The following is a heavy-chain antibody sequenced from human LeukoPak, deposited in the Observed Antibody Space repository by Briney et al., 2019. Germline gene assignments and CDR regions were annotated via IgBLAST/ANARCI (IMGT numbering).Heavy chain of an antibody. V-gene: IGHV3-13*01. CDR3: ARGGYYGSGSYFDY. D-gene: IGHD3-10*01. CDR2: IGTAGDT. CDR1: GFSFITYN. J-gene: IGHJ4*02. Sequence: GGSLRLSCAASGFSFITYNMHWVRQATGKGLEWVSAIGTAGDTYYPGSVKGRFTISRENAKNSLYLQMNSLRAGDTAVYYCARGGYYGSGSYFDYWGQGTLVTVSS.